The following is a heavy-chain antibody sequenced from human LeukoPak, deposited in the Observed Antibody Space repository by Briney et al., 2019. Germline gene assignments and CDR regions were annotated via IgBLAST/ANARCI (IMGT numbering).Heavy chain of an antibody. J-gene: IGHJ5*02. CDR1: GYTFTSYA. V-gene: IGHV1-3*01. D-gene: IGHD6-19*01. CDR2: INAGNGNT. CDR3: ARDELSSGWSNWFDP. Sequence: ASVKVSCKASGYTFTSYAMHWVRQAPGQRLEWMGWINAGNGNTKYSQKFQGRVTMTRDTSTSTVYMELSSLRSEDTAVYYCARDELSSGWSNWFDPWGQGTLVTVSS.